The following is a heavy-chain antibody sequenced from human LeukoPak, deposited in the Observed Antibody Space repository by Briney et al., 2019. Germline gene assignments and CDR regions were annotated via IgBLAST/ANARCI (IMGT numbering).Heavy chain of an antibody. V-gene: IGHV3-11*06. CDR3: ARLYYYDSSGIDY. CDR2: ISSSSSYT. D-gene: IGHD3-22*01. J-gene: IGHJ4*02. Sequence: KPGGSLRHSCAASGFTFSDYYMSWIRQAPGKGLEWVSYISSSSSYTNYADSVKGRFTISRDNAKNSLYLQMNSLRAEDTAVYYCARLYYYDSSGIDYWGQGTLVTVSS. CDR1: GFTFSDYY.